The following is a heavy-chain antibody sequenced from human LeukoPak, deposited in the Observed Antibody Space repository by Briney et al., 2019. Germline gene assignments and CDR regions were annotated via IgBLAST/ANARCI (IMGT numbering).Heavy chain of an antibody. D-gene: IGHD1/OR15-1a*01. V-gene: IGHV3-23*01. CDR1: GFTFSTFA. Sequence: PGGSLRLSCAASGFTFSTFAMIWVRQPPGKGLEWVSSIFPSGGEIHYADSVRGRFTISRDNSKSTLSLQMNSLRAEDTAIYYCGTNEQFLFPFEPGGQGTRVPVS. CDR2: IFPSGGEI. CDR3: GTNEQFLFPFEP. J-gene: IGHJ5*02.